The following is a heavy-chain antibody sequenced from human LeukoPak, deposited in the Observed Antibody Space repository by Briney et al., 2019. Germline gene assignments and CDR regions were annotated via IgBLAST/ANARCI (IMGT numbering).Heavy chain of an antibody. CDR1: GYTFTSYG. D-gene: IGHD3-22*01. CDR2: ISAYNGNT. Sequence: ASVKVSCKASGYTFTSYGIRWVRQAPGQGLEWMGWISAYNGNTNYAQKLQGRVTMTTDTSTSTAYMELRSLRSDDTAVYYCARDVSYYDSSGLDYWGQGTLVTVSS. V-gene: IGHV1-18*01. J-gene: IGHJ4*02. CDR3: ARDVSYYDSSGLDY.